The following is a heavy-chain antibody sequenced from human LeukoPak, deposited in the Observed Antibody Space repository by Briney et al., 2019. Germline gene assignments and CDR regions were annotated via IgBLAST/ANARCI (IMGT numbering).Heavy chain of an antibody. CDR3: AKDISLGSGYH. D-gene: IGHD3-22*01. V-gene: IGHV3-23*01. Sequence: AGGSLRLSCAASGFTFSGYAMSWVRQAPGKGLEWVSAISGSGGSTYYADSVKGRFTISRDNSKNTLYLQMNSLRAEDMAVYYCAKDISLGSGYHWGQGTLVTVSS. J-gene: IGHJ5*02. CDR2: ISGSGGST. CDR1: GFTFSGYA.